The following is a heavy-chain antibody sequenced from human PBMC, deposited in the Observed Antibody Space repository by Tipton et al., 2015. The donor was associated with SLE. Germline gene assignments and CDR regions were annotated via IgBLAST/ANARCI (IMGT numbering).Heavy chain of an antibody. Sequence: TLSLTCTVSGGSISSHYWSWIRQPPGKGLEWIGYIYYSGSTYYNPSLKSRVTISVDTSKNQFSLKLSSVTAADTAVYYCARTRGYSYGLFDYWGQGTLVTVSS. CDR3: ARTRGYSYGLFDY. CDR2: IYYSGST. J-gene: IGHJ4*02. CDR1: GGSISSHY. D-gene: IGHD5-18*01. V-gene: IGHV4-59*11.